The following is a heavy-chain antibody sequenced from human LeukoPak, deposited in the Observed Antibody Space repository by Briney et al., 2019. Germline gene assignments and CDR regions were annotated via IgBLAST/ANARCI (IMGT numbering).Heavy chain of an antibody. CDR2: ISSSGSTI. CDR3: ARDHDYYANYFDY. Sequence: GALRLSCAASGFTFSSYEMNWVRQAPGKGLEWVSYISSSGSTIYYADSVKGRFTISRDNAKNSLYLQMNSLRAEDTAVYYCARDHDYYANYFDYWGQGTLVTVSS. D-gene: IGHD3-16*01. V-gene: IGHV3-48*03. CDR1: GFTFSSYE. J-gene: IGHJ4*02.